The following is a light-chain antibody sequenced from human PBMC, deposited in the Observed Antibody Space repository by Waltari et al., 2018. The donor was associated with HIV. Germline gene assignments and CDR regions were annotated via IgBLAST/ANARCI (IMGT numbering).Light chain of an antibody. CDR3: QVWDSSSDHVV. V-gene: IGLV3-21*04. CDR2: YDS. Sequence: SYVLTQPPSMSVAPGKTARITCGGDNIGGKSVQWYQQKPGQAPVLVIHYDSDRPPGIPERYSASNAGNTATLTISRVEGGDEADYYGQVWDSSSDHVVFGGGTKLTVL. CDR1: NIGGKS. J-gene: IGLJ2*01.